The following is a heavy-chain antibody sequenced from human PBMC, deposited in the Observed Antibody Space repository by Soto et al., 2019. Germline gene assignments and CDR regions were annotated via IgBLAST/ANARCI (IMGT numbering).Heavy chain of an antibody. D-gene: IGHD6-19*01. J-gene: IGHJ4*02. CDR2: IKSDGSNK. V-gene: IGHV3-33*01. CDR1: GFTFSGHG. CDR3: ARGGSSGWWIFDH. Sequence: QVQLVESGGGVVQPGGSLRLSCAASGFTFSGHGMHWVRQAPGKGLEWVAVIKSDGSNKNYADSIQGRFTISRDNSKNTLSLQMNSLRVEDTGVYYCARGGSSGWWIFDHWGQGTLVAVSS.